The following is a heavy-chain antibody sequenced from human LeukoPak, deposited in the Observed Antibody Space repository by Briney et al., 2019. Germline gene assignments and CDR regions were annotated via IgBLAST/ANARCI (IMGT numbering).Heavy chain of an antibody. Sequence: PSETLSLTCAVSGYSISSGYYWGWIRQPPGKGLEWIGSIYDSGSTYYNPSLKSRVTISVDTSKNQFSLKLSSVTAADTAVYYCARGLTYYDFWSGHHPGSYYMDVWGKGTTVTVSS. CDR1: GYSISSGYY. V-gene: IGHV4-38-2*01. CDR3: ARGLTYYDFWSGHHPGSYYMDV. CDR2: IYDSGST. J-gene: IGHJ6*03. D-gene: IGHD3-3*01.